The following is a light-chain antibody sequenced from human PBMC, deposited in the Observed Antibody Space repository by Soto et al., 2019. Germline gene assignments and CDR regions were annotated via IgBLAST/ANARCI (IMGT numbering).Light chain of an antibody. CDR1: QSVSSSY. Sequence: EMVLTQSPGTLSLSTGERATLSCRASQSVSSSYLAWYQQKPGQAPRLLIYGASSRATGIPDRFSGSGSGTDFTLTICRLEPEDFAVYSCQQYDSSPTTFGQGTKVDIK. CDR2: GAS. J-gene: IGKJ1*01. V-gene: IGKV3-20*01. CDR3: QQYDSSPTT.